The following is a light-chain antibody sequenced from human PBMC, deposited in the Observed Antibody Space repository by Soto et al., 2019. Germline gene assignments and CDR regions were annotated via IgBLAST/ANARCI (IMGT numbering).Light chain of an antibody. CDR2: EAT. Sequence: QSALTQPASVSGSPGQSITISCTGTSGDVGTYDLVSWYQHHPGAAPKLMVYEATRRPSGISNRFSGSKSGNTASLTISGLQAEDEAAYYCSSYTSSSTLFGTGTKLTVL. J-gene: IGLJ1*01. CDR3: SSYTSSSTL. V-gene: IGLV2-14*02. CDR1: SGDVGTYDL.